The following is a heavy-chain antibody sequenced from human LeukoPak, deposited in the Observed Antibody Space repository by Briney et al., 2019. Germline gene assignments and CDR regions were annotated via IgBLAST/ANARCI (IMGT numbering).Heavy chain of an antibody. D-gene: IGHD2-21*02. J-gene: IGHJ4*02. Sequence: PSETLSLTCTVSGGSISSSSYYWGWIRQPPGKGLEWIGSIYYSGSTYYNPSLKSRVTISVDTSKNQFSLKLSSVTAADTAVYYRAIIYCGGDCYSSGPYYFDYWGQGTLVTVSS. CDR2: IYYSGST. CDR3: AIIYCGGDCYSSGPYYFDY. CDR1: GGSISSSSYY. V-gene: IGHV4-39*01.